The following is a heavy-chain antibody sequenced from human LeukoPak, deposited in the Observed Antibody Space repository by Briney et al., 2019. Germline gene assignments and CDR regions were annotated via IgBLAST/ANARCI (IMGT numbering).Heavy chain of an antibody. CDR2: IYYSGST. V-gene: IGHV4-59*01. CDR1: GGSISSYY. CDR3: ARDIGYYDSSGYYDY. Sequence: SETLSLTSTVSGGSISSYYWSWIRQPPGKGLEWIGYIYYSGSTNYNPSLKSRVTISVDTSKNQFSLKLSSVTAADTAVYYCARDIGYYDSSGYYDYWGQGTLVTVSS. D-gene: IGHD3-22*01. J-gene: IGHJ4*02.